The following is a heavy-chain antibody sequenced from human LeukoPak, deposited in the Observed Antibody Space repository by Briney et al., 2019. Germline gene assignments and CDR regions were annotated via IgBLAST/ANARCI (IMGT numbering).Heavy chain of an antibody. J-gene: IGHJ5*02. CDR2: IDKKDKGYATAT. V-gene: IGHV3-73*01. D-gene: IGHD1-26*01. CDR3: TRDSGTYNWFDP. Sequence: GGSLRLYCAATGFTFSGSAIHWVRQSSAKGLEWVGQIDKKDKGYATATAYAASVKGRLTISRDDSINTAYLQMKSLKTEDTALYYCTRDSGTYNWFDPWGQGTLVTVSS. CDR1: GFTFSGSA.